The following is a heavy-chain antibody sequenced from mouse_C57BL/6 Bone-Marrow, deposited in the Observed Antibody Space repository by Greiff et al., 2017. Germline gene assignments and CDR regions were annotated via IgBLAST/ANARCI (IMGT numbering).Heavy chain of an antibody. CDR3: ARGYSNYPRPYYFDY. V-gene: IGHV1-81*01. J-gene: IGHJ2*01. D-gene: IGHD2-5*01. CDR1: GYTFTSYG. Sequence: QVQLQQSGAELARPGASVKLSCKASGYTFTSYGISWVKQRTGQGLEWIGEIYPRSGNTYYNEKFKGKATLTADKSSSTAYMELRSLTSEDSAVYFCARGYSNYPRPYYFDYWGQGTTLTVSS. CDR2: IYPRSGNT.